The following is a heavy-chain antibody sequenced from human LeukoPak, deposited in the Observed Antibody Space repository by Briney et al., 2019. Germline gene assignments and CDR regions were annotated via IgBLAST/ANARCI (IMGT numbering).Heavy chain of an antibody. V-gene: IGHV4-59*01. D-gene: IGHD3-10*01. CDR1: GGSISSYY. Sequence: SETLSITCTVSGGSISSYYWSWIRQPPGKGLEWIGYIYYSGSTNYNPSLKSRVTISVDTSNNQFSLKLSSVTAADTAVYYCARVTMVRGVVNWFDPWGQGTLVTVSS. CDR3: ARVTMVRGVVNWFDP. J-gene: IGHJ5*02. CDR2: IYYSGST.